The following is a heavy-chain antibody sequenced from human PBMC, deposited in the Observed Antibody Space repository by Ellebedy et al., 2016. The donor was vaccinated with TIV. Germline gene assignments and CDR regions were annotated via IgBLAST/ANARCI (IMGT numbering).Heavy chain of an antibody. J-gene: IGHJ4*02. Sequence: ASVKVSCXASGYTFTGYYMHWVRQAPGQGLEWMGWINPNSGGTNYAQKFQGWVTMTRDTSISTAYMELSRLRSDDTAVYYCARAYCSSTSCHFPVLDYWGQGTLVTVSS. V-gene: IGHV1-2*04. CDR3: ARAYCSSTSCHFPVLDY. D-gene: IGHD2-2*01. CDR2: INPNSGGT. CDR1: GYTFTGYY.